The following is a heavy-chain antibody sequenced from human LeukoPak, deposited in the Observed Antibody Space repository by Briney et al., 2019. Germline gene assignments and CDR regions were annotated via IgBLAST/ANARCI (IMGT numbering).Heavy chain of an antibody. CDR1: GGSISSYY. CDR3: ARKQVYYDFWSGYSGPDAFDI. J-gene: IGHJ3*02. D-gene: IGHD3-3*01. Sequence: SETLSLTCIVSGGSISSYYWSWIRQPPGKGLEGIGYIYYSGSTNYNPSLKSRVTISVDTSKNQFSLKLSSVTAADTAVYYCARKQVYYDFWSGYSGPDAFDIWGQGTMVTVSS. V-gene: IGHV4-59*01. CDR2: IYYSGST.